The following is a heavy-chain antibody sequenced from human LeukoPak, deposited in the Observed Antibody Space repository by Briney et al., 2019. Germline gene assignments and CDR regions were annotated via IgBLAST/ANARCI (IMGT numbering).Heavy chain of an antibody. J-gene: IGHJ4*02. Sequence: GGSLRLSCAASGFTFDNYALNWVRQAPGKGLEWVSAISGSGASTYYADSVKGRFAISRDNSKNTLYLQMNSLRAEDTAVYFCAKDIVLFVDSSVYYNRGGDSWGQGSLVTVSS. V-gene: IGHV3-23*01. CDR1: GFTFDNYA. D-gene: IGHD3-22*01. CDR3: AKDIVLFVDSSVYYNRGGDS. CDR2: ISGSGAST.